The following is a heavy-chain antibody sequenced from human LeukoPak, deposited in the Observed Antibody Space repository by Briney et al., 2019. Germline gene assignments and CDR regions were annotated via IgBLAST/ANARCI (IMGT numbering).Heavy chain of an antibody. CDR3: ARGPAHDYVWGGYQN. V-gene: IGHV3-30*02. D-gene: IGHD3-16*02. CDR1: GFTFSNYG. J-gene: IGHJ4*02. CDR2: IRNDGSIK. Sequence: GGSLRLSCAASGFTFSNYGMHWVRQAPGKGLEWVAFIRNDGSIKYYTDFVNGRFTISRDNSKNTLYLQMNSLRAEDTAVYYCARGPAHDYVWGGYQNWGQGTLVTVSS.